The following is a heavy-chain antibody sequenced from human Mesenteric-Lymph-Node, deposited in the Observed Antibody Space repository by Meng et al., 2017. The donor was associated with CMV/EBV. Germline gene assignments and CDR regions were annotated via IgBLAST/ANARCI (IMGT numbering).Heavy chain of an antibody. V-gene: IGHV3-52*01. CDR1: GFTFSSSW. CDR2: IKCDGSEK. Sequence: GGSLRLSCAASGFTFSSSWMHWVCQAPEKGLEWVADIKCDGSEKYYVDSVKGRFTISRDNAKNSLYLQMNSLRAEDTAVYYCARDAQGGIVVVPAAIRYYYYYGMDVWGQGTTVTVSS. CDR3: ARDAQGGIVVVPAAIRYYYYYGMDV. J-gene: IGHJ6*02. D-gene: IGHD2-2*02.